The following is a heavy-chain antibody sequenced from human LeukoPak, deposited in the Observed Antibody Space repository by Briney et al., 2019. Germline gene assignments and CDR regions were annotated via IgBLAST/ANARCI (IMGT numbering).Heavy chain of an antibody. CDR3: AKVGNNWDFDY. V-gene: IGHV3-7*01. J-gene: IGHJ4*02. Sequence: TGGSLRLSCAASGFTFSSYWMSWVRQAPGKGLEWVANIKQDGSEKYYADSVKGRFTISRDNSKNTLYLQMNSLRGEDTAVYYCAKVGNNWDFDYWGQGTLVTVSS. D-gene: IGHD1-1*01. CDR2: IKQDGSEK. CDR1: GFTFSSYW.